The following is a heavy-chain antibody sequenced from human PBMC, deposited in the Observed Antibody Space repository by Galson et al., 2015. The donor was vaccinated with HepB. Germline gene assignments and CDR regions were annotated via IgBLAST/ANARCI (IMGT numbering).Heavy chain of an antibody. V-gene: IGHV3-23*01. CDR1: GFTFGDYA. D-gene: IGHD3-10*01. J-gene: IGHJ4*02. Sequence: SLRLSCAGSGFTFGDYAMSWVRQAPGKGLEWVSGVSHSGAGPNYADSVKGRFTISRDNSKDTLYLQMNSLRAEDTAVYYCAKYSMVRGFQRYLDFWCQGTLVTVSS. CDR2: VSHSGAGP. CDR3: AKYSMVRGFQRYLDF.